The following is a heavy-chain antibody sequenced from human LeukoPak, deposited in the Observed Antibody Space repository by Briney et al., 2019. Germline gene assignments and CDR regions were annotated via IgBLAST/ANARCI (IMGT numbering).Heavy chain of an antibody. CDR2: INQGGSVT. CDR1: GSTFSTAW. D-gene: IGHD1-26*01. J-gene: IGHJ4*02. CDR3: ARDHHSGALDY. Sequence: GGSLRLSCAPSGSTFSTAWMTWVRQAPGKGLKWLGNINQGGSVTNYVDSVKGRFSISRDNAKNTMYLQMSSLRVEDTAVYYCARDHHSGALDYWGQGTLVTVSS. V-gene: IGHV3-7*01.